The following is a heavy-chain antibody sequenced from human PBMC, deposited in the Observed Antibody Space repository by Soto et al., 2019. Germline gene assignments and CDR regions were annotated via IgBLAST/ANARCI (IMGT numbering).Heavy chain of an antibody. CDR2: ISAYNGNT. CDR1: GYTFTSYG. Sequence: ASVKVSCKASGYTFTSYGISWVRQAPGQGLEWMGWISAYNGNTNYAQKLQGRVTMTTDTSTSTAYMELRSLRSDDTAVYYCAREGRFLEWSTDAFDIWAQGTMVTVSS. V-gene: IGHV1-18*01. D-gene: IGHD3-3*01. J-gene: IGHJ3*02. CDR3: AREGRFLEWSTDAFDI.